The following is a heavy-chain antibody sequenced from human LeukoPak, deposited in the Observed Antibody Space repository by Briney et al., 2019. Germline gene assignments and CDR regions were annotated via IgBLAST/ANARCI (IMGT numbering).Heavy chain of an antibody. CDR1: GGSIDSTNW. D-gene: IGHD2-21*01. CDR2: IHHDGKT. Sequence: SETLSLTCDVSGGSIDSTNWWNWVRQPPGKGLEWIGEIHHDGKTNYNPSLESRVTVSLDKSKSQFSLNLTSVTAADTAVYFCTRTNRDWVPSDYWGQGTLVTVSS. CDR3: TRTNRDWVPSDY. J-gene: IGHJ4*02. V-gene: IGHV4/OR15-8*01.